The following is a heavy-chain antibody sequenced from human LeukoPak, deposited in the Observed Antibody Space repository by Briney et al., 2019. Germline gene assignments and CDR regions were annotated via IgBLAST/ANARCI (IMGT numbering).Heavy chain of an antibody. Sequence: PSETLSLTCTVSGGSISRGGYYWTWIRQHPGKGLEWIGYIYYSGSTYYNPSLKSRVTMSVDTSKNQFSLKLTSVTAADTAVYYCATSGRGYNYGHDYWGQGTLVTVSS. D-gene: IGHD5-18*01. V-gene: IGHV4-31*03. J-gene: IGHJ4*02. CDR2: IYYSGST. CDR1: GGSISRGGYY. CDR3: ATSGRGYNYGHDY.